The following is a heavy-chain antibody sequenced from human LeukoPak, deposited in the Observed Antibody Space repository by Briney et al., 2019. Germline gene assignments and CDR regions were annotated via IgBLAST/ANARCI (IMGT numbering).Heavy chain of an antibody. CDR3: ARVSWGFNCSGGSCYSETNFDY. CDR1: GFTFSSYA. V-gene: IGHV3-23*01. D-gene: IGHD2-15*01. J-gene: IGHJ4*02. CDR2: ISGSGGST. Sequence: GGSLRLSCAASGFTFSSYAMSWVRQAPGKGLEWVSAISGSGGSTYYADSVKGRFTISRDNDKKSLFLQMNSLIAEDMAVYYCARVSWGFNCSGGSCYSETNFDYWGQGTLVTVSS.